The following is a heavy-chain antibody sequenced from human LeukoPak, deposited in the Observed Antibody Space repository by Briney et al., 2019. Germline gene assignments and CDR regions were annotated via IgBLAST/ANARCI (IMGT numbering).Heavy chain of an antibody. Sequence: SETLSLTCTVSGGSISSYYWSWIRQPPGKGLEWIGEINHSGSTNYNPSLKSRVTISVDTSKNQFSLKLSSVTAADTAVYYCARGRFDYWGQGTLVTVSS. CDR3: ARGRFDY. J-gene: IGHJ4*02. CDR2: INHSGST. CDR1: GGSISSYY. V-gene: IGHV4-34*01.